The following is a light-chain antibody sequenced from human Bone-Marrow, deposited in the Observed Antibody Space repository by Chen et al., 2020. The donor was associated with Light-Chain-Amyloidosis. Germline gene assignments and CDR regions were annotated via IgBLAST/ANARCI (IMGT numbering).Light chain of an antibody. CDR2: DDS. CDR1: NIGSTS. V-gene: IGLV3-21*02. J-gene: IGLJ3*02. Sequence: SYVLTQPSSVSVAPGQTATIACGGNNIGSTSVHWYQQTPGQAPLLVVYDDSDRPSGIPERLSGSNSGNTATLTISRDEAGDEADYYCQVWDRSRDRPVFGGGTKLPVL. CDR3: QVWDRSRDRPV.